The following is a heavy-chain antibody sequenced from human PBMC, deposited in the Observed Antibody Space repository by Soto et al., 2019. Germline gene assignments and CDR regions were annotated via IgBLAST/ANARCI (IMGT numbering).Heavy chain of an antibody. CDR2: IYYSGST. CDR1: GGSISSYY. D-gene: IGHD6-13*01. CDR3: ARSPGYSSSYYYYGMDV. Sequence: SETLSLTCTVSGGSISSYYWSWIRQPPGKGLEWIGYIYYSGSTNYNPSLKSRVTISVDTSKNQFSLKLSSVTAADTAVYYCARSPGYSSSYYYYGMDVWGQGXTVTVYS. V-gene: IGHV4-59*01. J-gene: IGHJ6*02.